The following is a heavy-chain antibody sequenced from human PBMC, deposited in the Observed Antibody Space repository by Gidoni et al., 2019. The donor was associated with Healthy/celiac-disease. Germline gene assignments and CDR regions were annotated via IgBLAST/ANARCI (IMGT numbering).Heavy chain of an antibody. D-gene: IGHD5-12*01. J-gene: IGHJ4*02. V-gene: IGHV3-33*01. CDR2: IWYDGSNK. Sequence: QVPLVESGGGVVQPGRSLRLSCAASGFTFSSYGMHWVRQAPGKGLEWVAVIWYDGSNKYYADSVKGRFTISRDNSKNTLYLQMNSLRAEDTAVYYCARGEGDSGYDCFDYWGQGTLVTVSS. CDR1: GFTFSSYG. CDR3: ARGEGDSGYDCFDY.